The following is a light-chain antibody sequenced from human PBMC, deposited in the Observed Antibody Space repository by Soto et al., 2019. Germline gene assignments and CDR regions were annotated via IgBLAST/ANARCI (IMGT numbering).Light chain of an antibody. CDR2: GAS. Sequence: EIVMTQSPATLSVSPGERATLSCRASQSVSSNLAWYQQKSGQTPRLLIYGASTRATDIPARFSGSGSGTEFTLTIRSLQSEDFAVYYCQQYDNWPLTFGGGTKVEIK. J-gene: IGKJ4*01. CDR1: QSVSSN. CDR3: QQYDNWPLT. V-gene: IGKV3-15*01.